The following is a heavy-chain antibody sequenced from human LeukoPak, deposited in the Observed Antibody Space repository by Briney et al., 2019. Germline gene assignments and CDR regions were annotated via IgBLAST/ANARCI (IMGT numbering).Heavy chain of an antibody. CDR3: ARSPDSSGWYDGARSGFFEDY. Sequence: SETLSLTCTVSGGSISSSSYHWGWIRQPPGKGLEWIGNIYYSGSTYYNPSLKSRVTISVDTSKNQFSLKLRSVTAADTAVYYCARSPDSSGWYDGARSGFFEDYWGQGTLVTVSS. J-gene: IGHJ4*02. D-gene: IGHD6-19*01. V-gene: IGHV4-39*07. CDR2: IYYSGST. CDR1: GGSISSSSYH.